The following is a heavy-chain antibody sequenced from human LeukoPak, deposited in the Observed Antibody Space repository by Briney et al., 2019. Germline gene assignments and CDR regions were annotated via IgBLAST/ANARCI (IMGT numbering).Heavy chain of an antibody. J-gene: IGHJ4*02. CDR2: ISGSGGST. D-gene: IGHD1-26*01. V-gene: IGHV3-23*01. Sequence: GSLRLSCAASGFTFSSYAMSWVRQAPGKGLEWVSAISGSGGSTYYADSVKGRFTISRDNSKDTLYLQMNSLRAEDTAVYYCAKAPSIVGATTWGQGTLVTVSS. CDR3: AKAPSIVGATT. CDR1: GFTFSSYA.